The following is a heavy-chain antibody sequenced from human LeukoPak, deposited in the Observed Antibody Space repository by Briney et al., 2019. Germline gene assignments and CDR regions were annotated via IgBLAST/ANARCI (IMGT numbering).Heavy chain of an antibody. J-gene: IGHJ4*02. V-gene: IGHV3-23*01. CDR1: GFTFSSYA. D-gene: IGHD1-26*01. CDR3: AKKGATTPDY. CDR2: ISGSGGST. Sequence: GGSLRLSCAASGFTFSSYAMSWVRQAPGKGLEWVSGISGSGGSTYYADSVKGRFTISGDNSENTLYLQMNSLRAEDTAVYYCAKKGATTPDYWGQGTLVTVPS.